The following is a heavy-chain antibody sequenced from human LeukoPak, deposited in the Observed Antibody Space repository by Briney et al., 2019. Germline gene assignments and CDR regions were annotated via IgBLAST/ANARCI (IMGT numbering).Heavy chain of an antibody. CDR2: IYTSGST. CDR3: ARGYSLVYYYYMDV. CDR1: GGSISSYY. J-gene: IGHJ6*03. V-gene: IGHV4-4*07. D-gene: IGHD5-18*01. Sequence: PSETLSLTCTVSGGSISSYYWSWIRQPAGKGLEWIGRIYTSGSTNYNPSLKSRVTMSVDTSKNQFSLKLSSVTAADTAAYYCARGYSLVYYYYMDVWGKGTTVTVSS.